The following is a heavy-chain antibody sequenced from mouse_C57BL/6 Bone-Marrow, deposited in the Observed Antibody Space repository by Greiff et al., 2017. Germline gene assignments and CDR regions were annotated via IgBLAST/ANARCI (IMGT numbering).Heavy chain of an antibody. V-gene: IGHV1-26*01. J-gene: IGHJ4*01. CDR1: GYTFTDYY. Sequence: EVQLQQSGPELVKPGASVKISCKASGYTFTDYYMNWVKQSHGKSLEWIGDINPNNGGTSYNQKFKGKATLTVDKSSSTAYMELRSLTSEDSAVYYCARFTVSGVYYYAMDYWGQGTSVTVSS. CDR3: ARFTVSGVYYYAMDY. D-gene: IGHD1-1*01. CDR2: INPNNGGT.